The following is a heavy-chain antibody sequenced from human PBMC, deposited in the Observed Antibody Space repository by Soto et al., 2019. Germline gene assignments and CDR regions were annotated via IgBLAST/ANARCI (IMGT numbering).Heavy chain of an antibody. Sequence: SETLSLTCTVSGGSISSYYWSWIRQPPGKGLEWIGYIYYSGSTNYNPSLKSRVTISVGTSKNQFSLKLSSVTAADTAVYYCARDVGYCSGGSCYSTGRFDYWGQGTLVTVSS. D-gene: IGHD2-15*01. CDR1: GGSISSYY. CDR3: ARDVGYCSGGSCYSTGRFDY. V-gene: IGHV4-59*01. J-gene: IGHJ4*02. CDR2: IYYSGST.